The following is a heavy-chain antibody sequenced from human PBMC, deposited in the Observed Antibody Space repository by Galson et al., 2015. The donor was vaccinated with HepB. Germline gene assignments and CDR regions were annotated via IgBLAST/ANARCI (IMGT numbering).Heavy chain of an antibody. J-gene: IGHJ4*02. CDR1: GYSFTSYW. D-gene: IGHD3-22*01. CDR3: ARLTYYYDSSGYRACDY. V-gene: IGHV5-51*03. Sequence: QSGAEVKKPGESLKISCKGSGYSFTSYWIGWVRQMPGKGLEWMGTIYPGDSDTRYSPSFQGQVTISADKSISTAYLQWSSLKASDTAMYYCARLTYYYDSSGYRACDYWGQGTLVTVSS. CDR2: IYPGDSDT.